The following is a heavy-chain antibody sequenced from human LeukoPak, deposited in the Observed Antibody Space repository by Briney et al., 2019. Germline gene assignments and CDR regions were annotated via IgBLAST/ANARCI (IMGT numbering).Heavy chain of an antibody. V-gene: IGHV3-23*01. CDR3: AKPLTRIPHITIFGVGSFDS. J-gene: IGHJ4*02. CDR1: GFTFSSYA. Sequence: GGSLRLSCAASGFTFSSYAMSWVRQAPGKGLEWVSAISGSGGSTYYADSVKGRFTIPRDNSKNTLYLQMNSLRADDTAVYYCAKPLTRIPHITIFGVGSFDSWGQGALVTVSS. CDR2: ISGSGGST. D-gene: IGHD3-3*01.